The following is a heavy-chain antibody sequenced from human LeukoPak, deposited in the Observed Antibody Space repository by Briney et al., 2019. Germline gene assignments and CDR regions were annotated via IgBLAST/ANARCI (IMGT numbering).Heavy chain of an antibody. CDR2: TRSSSSYI. D-gene: IGHD5-24*01. CDR1: GFTFSAYT. J-gene: IGHJ4*02. V-gene: IGHV3-21*01. CDR3: ARPLWGWGDGIDY. Sequence: RPGGSLRLSCAASGFTFSAYTMNWVRQAPGKGLEWVSSTRSSSSYIYYTDSVKGRFTISRDNAKNSLYLQMNSLRDEDTAVYYCARPLWGWGDGIDYWGQGTLVTVSS.